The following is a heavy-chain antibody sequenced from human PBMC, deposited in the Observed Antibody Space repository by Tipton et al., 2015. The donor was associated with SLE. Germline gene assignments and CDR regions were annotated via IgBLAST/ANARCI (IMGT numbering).Heavy chain of an antibody. V-gene: IGHV3-11*06. CDR3: AKDYYYDSLEVGYFDY. CDR2: ISSSSSYT. J-gene: IGHJ4*02. CDR1: GFTFSDYY. Sequence: GSLRLSCAASGFTFSDYYMSWIRQAPGKGLEWVSYISSSSSYTNYADSVKGRFTISRDNAKNSLYLQMNSLGAEDTAVYYCAKDYYYDSLEVGYFDYWGQGTLVTVSS. D-gene: IGHD3-22*01.